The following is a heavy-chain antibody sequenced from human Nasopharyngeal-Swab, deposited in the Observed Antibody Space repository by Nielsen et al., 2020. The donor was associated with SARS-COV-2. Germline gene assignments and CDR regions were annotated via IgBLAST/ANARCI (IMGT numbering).Heavy chain of an antibody. Sequence: GESLQISCAASGFTFSSYAMSWVRQAPGKGLEWVSAISGSGGSTYYADSVKGRFTISRDNSKNTLYLQMNSLRAEDTAVYYCAKGSLGIVGAMGRLDYWGQGTLVTVSS. J-gene: IGHJ4*02. D-gene: IGHD1-26*01. V-gene: IGHV3-23*01. CDR2: ISGSGGST. CDR1: GFTFSSYA. CDR3: AKGSLGIVGAMGRLDY.